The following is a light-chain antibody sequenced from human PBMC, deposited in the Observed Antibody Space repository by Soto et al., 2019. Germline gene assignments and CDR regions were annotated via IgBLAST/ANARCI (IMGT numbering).Light chain of an antibody. J-gene: IGKJ1*01. V-gene: IGKV1-5*01. CDR1: ENVSRW. Sequence: DIQMTQSPSSLSASVGDRVTITCRASENVSRWLAWYQQKPGKAPKLLIYEASSLESGVPSRFSGSGSRTEFTPTIGILQPDYFTTYCHQHYNSSWTFGRGTKVDIK. CDR2: EAS. CDR3: QHYNSSWT.